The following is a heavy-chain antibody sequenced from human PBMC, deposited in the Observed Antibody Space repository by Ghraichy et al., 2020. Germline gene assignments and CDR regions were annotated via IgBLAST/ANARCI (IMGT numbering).Heavy chain of an antibody. CDR1: GFTFSSYS. CDR2: ISSSSSTI. D-gene: IGHD3-22*01. Sequence: GESLNISCAASGFTFSSYSMNWVRQAPGKGLEWVSYISSSSSTIYYADSVKGRFTISRDNAKNSLYLQMNSLRAEDTAVYCCARDLRRYYYDSFGYWGQGTLVTVSS. CDR3: ARDLRRYYYDSFGY. J-gene: IGHJ4*02. V-gene: IGHV3-48*01.